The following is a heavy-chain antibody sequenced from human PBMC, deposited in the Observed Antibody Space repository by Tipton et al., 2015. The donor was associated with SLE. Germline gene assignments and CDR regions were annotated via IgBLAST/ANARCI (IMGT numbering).Heavy chain of an antibody. CDR3: ARGYGDSYYYYGMDV. CDR1: GGSFSGYY. Sequence: TLSLTCAVYGGSFSGYYWSWIRQPPGKGLEWIGEINHSGSTNYNPSLKSRVTISVDTSKNQFSRKLSSVTAADTAVYYCARGYGDSYYYYGMDVWGQGTTVTVSS. V-gene: IGHV4-34*01. D-gene: IGHD4-17*01. CDR2: INHSGST. J-gene: IGHJ6*02.